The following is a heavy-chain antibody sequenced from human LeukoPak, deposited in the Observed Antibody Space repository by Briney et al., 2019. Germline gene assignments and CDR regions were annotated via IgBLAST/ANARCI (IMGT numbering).Heavy chain of an antibody. J-gene: IGHJ6*03. V-gene: IGHV3-48*03. D-gene: IGHD5-18*01. CDR3: ARDATTQVGYVYMDV. CDR2: IRTSGSII. Sequence: PGGSLRLSCAASGVTFSDDEMNWVRQAPGKGLEWVSHIRTSGSIIHYADSVEGRFTISRDNAKNSLYLQMNSLRAEDTALYYCARDATTQVGYVYMDVWGKGTTVTISS. CDR1: GVTFSDDE.